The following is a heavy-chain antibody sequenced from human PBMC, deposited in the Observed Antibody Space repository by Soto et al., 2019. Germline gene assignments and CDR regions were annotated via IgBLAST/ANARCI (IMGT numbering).Heavy chain of an antibody. V-gene: IGHV1-69*06. CDR1: GGTFSSSA. J-gene: IGHJ6*02. D-gene: IGHD6-25*01. Sequence: QVQLVQSGAEVKKPGSSVKVSCKASGGTFSSSAISWVRQAPGQGLEWMGAIIPVFGTAHYAQKFQGRVTITADKPPSTAYMELSRLRTEDPAVDYGARARPERGKDVWGQGTTVTVSS. CDR2: IIPVFGTA. CDR3: ARARPERGKDV.